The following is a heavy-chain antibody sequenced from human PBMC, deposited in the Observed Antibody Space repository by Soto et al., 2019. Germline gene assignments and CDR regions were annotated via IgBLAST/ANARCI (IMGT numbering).Heavy chain of an antibody. D-gene: IGHD6-13*01. CDR2: VHHTGTS. J-gene: IGHJ6*02. V-gene: IGHV4-34*01. CDR3: ARRKDSSRYYYGMDV. Sequence: WTWIRQSPGKGLEWIGEVHHTGTSYFNPSLKSRVTLSVDTSKSQFSLNLTSVTAADTAIYFCARRKDSSRYYYGMDVWGQGPRSSSP.